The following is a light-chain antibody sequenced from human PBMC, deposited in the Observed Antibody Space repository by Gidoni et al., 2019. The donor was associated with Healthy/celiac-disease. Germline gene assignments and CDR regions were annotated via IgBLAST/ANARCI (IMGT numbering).Light chain of an antibody. J-gene: IGKJ1*01. Sequence: DIVLTQSPATLSLSPGKRATLSCGASQSVSSSYLAWYQQKPGLAPRLLIYDASSRATGIPDRFSGSGSGTDFTLTISRLEPEDFAVYYCQQYGSSPETFGQGTKVEIK. V-gene: IGKV3D-20*01. CDR2: DAS. CDR3: QQYGSSPET. CDR1: QSVSSSY.